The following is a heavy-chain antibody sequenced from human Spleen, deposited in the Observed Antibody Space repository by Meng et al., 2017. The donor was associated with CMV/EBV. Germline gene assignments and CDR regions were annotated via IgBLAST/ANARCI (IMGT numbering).Heavy chain of an antibody. CDR3: ARELGGYSHGENSGYHYFGLDV. Sequence: GESLKISCAASGFNYYGYWMTWVRQAPGKGLEWVANINQDGSGKYYVESVKGRFTISRDNAQSSLYLQMNSLRVEDTAAYFCARELGGYSHGENSGYHYFGLDVWGQGTTVTVSS. D-gene: IGHD5-18*01. CDR1: GFNYYGYW. J-gene: IGHJ6*02. V-gene: IGHV3-7*01. CDR2: INQDGSGK.